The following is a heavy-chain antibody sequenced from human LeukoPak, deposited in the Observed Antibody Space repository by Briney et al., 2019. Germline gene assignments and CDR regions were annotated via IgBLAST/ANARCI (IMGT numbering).Heavy chain of an antibody. D-gene: IGHD1-26*01. CDR1: GGSFNGYY. CDR2: INHSGGT. J-gene: IGHJ5*02. CDR3: ARRSGNYFGWFDP. V-gene: IGHV4-34*01. Sequence: TSETLSLTCGVSGGSFNGYYWSWIRQPPGKGLEWIGEINHSGGTNYNPSLKSRVTISLDTSKNHFSLKLTSVTAADTAMYYCARRSGNYFGWFDPWGQGTLVTVSS.